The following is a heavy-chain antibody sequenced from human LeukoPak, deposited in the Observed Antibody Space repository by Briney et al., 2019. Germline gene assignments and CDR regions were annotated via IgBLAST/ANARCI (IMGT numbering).Heavy chain of an antibody. J-gene: IGHJ6*02. CDR3: AKAKKRSITMIVVVIGPPGAYYGMDV. V-gene: IGHV3-23*01. CDR2: ISGSGGST. CDR1: GFXFSSYA. Sequence: GGSLRLSCAASGFXFSSYAISWVRQAPGKGLEWVSAISGSGGSTYYADSVKGRFTISRDNSKNTLYLQMNSLRAEDTAVYYCAKAKKRSITMIVVVIGPPGAYYGMDVWGQGTTVTVSS. D-gene: IGHD3-22*01.